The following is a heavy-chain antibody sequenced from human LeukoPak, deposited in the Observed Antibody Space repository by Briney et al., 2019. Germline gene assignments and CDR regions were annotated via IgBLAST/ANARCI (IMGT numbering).Heavy chain of an antibody. CDR1: GFTFSSYA. CDR3: AKDPGAAAGPFDY. CDR2: ISYDGSNK. D-gene: IGHD6-13*01. Sequence: PGGSLRLSCAASGFTFSSYAMHWVRQAPGKGLEWVAVISYDGSNKYYADSVKGRFTISRDNSKNTLYLQMNSLRAEDTAVYYCAKDPGAAAGPFDYWGQGTLVTVSS. V-gene: IGHV3-30*04. J-gene: IGHJ4*02.